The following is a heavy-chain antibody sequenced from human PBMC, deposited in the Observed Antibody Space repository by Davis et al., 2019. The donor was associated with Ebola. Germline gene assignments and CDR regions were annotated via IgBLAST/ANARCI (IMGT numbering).Heavy chain of an antibody. V-gene: IGHV3-21*01. CDR3: TRGRHSEPTYDDY. Sequence: GESLKISYAASGFIFSSYTMNWVRQAPGKGLEWVSSISVSSGYIYYEDSVKGRFTISRDNAKNSLYLQMNSLRAEDTAVYYCTRGRHSEPTYDDYWGQGTLVTVSS. CDR1: GFIFSSYT. J-gene: IGHJ4*02. CDR2: ISVSSGYI. D-gene: IGHD2/OR15-2a*01.